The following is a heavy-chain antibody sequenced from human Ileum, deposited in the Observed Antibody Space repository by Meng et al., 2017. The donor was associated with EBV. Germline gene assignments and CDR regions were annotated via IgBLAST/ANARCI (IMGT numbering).Heavy chain of an antibody. CDR3: ARNVPGTSAYYD. CDR1: GYSISSTNW. J-gene: IGHJ4*02. V-gene: IGHV4-28*01. D-gene: IGHD3-22*01. Sequence: QGQLHDSGPGLVKPSDTLSLTCAVSGYSISSTNWWGWIRQPPGKGLEWIGYIYYSGSTSYNPSLKSRVTMSVDTSKNQFSLNLNSVTAVDTAVYYCARNVPGTSAYYDWGQGTLVTVSS. CDR2: IYYSGST.